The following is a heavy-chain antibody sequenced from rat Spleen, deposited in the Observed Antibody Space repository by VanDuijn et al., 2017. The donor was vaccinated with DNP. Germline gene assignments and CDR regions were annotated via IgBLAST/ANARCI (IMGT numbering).Heavy chain of an antibody. D-gene: IGHD1-7*01. Sequence: EVQLVGSGGDLVQPGKSLKLSCVASGFTFSYYWMTWIRQVPGKGLEWVASITSGRGVTSYPDSVKGRFTISRNNAKNTLYLQMDSLRSEDTATYYCASHDYSYWGQGVMVTVSS. J-gene: IGHJ2*01. CDR3: ASHDYSY. V-gene: IGHV5-31*01. CDR1: GFTFSYYW. CDR2: ITSGRGVT.